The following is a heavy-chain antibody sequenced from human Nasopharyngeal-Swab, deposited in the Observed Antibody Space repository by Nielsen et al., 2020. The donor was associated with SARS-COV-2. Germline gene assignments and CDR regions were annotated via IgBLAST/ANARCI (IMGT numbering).Heavy chain of an antibody. V-gene: IGHV3-33*01. CDR1: GFSFSTNG. CDR2: IGYDGSNE. CDR3: ARVPSRSLQSFYYYGMDV. Sequence: GESLKISCAASGFSFSTNGMHWVRQAPGKGLEWVAVIGYDGSNEYYSDYVKGRFTISRDNSKNTLYLQMNSLRAEDTAMYYCARVPSRSLQSFYYYGMDVWGQGTTVTVSS. D-gene: IGHD1-26*01. J-gene: IGHJ6*02.